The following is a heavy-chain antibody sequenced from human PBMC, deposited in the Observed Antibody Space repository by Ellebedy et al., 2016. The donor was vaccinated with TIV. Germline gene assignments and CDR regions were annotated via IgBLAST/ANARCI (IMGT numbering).Heavy chain of an antibody. CDR2: ISGSGGST. CDR3: AKVRVTMSNYYYGMDV. CDR1: GFTFSSYA. J-gene: IGHJ6*02. V-gene: IGHV3-23*01. D-gene: IGHD3-10*02. Sequence: GGSLRLXCAASGFTFSSYAMSWVRQAPGKGLEWVSAISGSGGSTYYADSVKGRFTISRDNSKNTLYLQMNSLRAEDTAVYYCAKVRVTMSNYYYGMDVWGQGTTVTVSS.